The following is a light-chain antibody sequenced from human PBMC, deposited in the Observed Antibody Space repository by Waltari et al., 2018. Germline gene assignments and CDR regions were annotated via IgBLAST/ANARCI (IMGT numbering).Light chain of an antibody. CDR3: QQYNNWPPLT. CDR1: QSVGRN. J-gene: IGKJ4*01. Sequence: YRASQSVGRNLAWYQQKPGQAPRLLISGASNRATGIPARFSGSGYGTEFTLTISSLQSEDFAVYYCQQYNNWPPLTFGGGTTVEIK. V-gene: IGKV3-15*01. CDR2: GAS.